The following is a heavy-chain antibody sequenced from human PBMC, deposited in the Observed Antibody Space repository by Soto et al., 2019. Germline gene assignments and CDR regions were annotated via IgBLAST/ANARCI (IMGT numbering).Heavy chain of an antibody. D-gene: IGHD3-3*01. CDR3: ARSLGESITIFGVVIIGGFDY. CDR1: GGSISSSSYY. V-gene: IGHV4-39*01. CDR2: IYYSGST. J-gene: IGHJ4*02. Sequence: QLQLQESGPGLVKPSETLSLTCTVSGGSISSSSYYWGWIRQPPGKGLEWIGSIYYSGSTYYNPSLQSRVTISVDTSKNQFSLKLSSVTAADTAVYYCARSLGESITIFGVVIIGGFDYWGQGTLVTVSS.